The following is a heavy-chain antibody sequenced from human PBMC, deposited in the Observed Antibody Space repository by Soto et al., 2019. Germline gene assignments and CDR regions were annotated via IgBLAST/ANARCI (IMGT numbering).Heavy chain of an antibody. CDR2: ISAYNGNT. D-gene: IGHD2-2*01. V-gene: IGHV1-18*01. CDR1: GYTFTSYG. J-gene: IGHJ4*02. CDR3: ARDLGTGGYCSSTSCFKSEFFDY. Sequence: ASVTVSCKASGYTFTSYGIIWVRQSPGQGLEWMGWISAYNGNTNYAQKLQGRVTMTTDTSTSTAYMELRSLRSDDTAVYYCARDLGTGGYCSSTSCFKSEFFDYWGQGTLVTVFS.